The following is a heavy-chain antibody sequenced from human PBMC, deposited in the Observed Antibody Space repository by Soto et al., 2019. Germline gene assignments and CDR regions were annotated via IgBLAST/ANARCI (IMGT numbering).Heavy chain of an antibody. Sequence: GGSLRLSCAASGFTFSSYAMNWVRQAPGKGLEWVSAISGSGGSTFYADSVKGRFTISRDNSKNTLYMQMNSLRAEDTAVYFCAKKAPRGGQLGYFDSWGQGTLVTVSS. CDR2: ISGSGGST. CDR1: GFTFSSYA. V-gene: IGHV3-23*01. J-gene: IGHJ4*02. D-gene: IGHD6-6*01. CDR3: AKKAPRGGQLGYFDS.